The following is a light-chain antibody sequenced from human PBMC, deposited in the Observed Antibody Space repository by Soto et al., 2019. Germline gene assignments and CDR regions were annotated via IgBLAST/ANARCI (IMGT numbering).Light chain of an antibody. J-gene: IGKJ1*01. CDR3: QQYATYAPST. CDR2: DAS. CDR1: QSISSW. Sequence: DIQMTQPPSTLSASVGDRVTITCRPSQSISSWLAWYQQKPGKAPKLLIYDASSLEGGVPSRFSGSASGTEFTITISSLQPDDAATYHCQQYATYAPSTFGQGTKVDIK. V-gene: IGKV1-5*01.